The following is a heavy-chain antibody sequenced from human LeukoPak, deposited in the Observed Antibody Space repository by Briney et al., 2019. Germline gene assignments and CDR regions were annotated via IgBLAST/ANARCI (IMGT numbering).Heavy chain of an antibody. V-gene: IGHV1-69*01. CDR3: ARARGYSGYDSRHFDY. D-gene: IGHD5-12*01. J-gene: IGHJ4*02. CDR2: IIPIFGTA. CDR1: GGTFSSYA. Sequence: ASVKVSCKASGGTFSSYAISWVRQAPGQGLEWMGGIIPIFGTANYAQKFQGRVTITADESTSTAYMELSSLRSEDTAVYYCARARGYSGYDSRHFDYWGQGTLVTVSS.